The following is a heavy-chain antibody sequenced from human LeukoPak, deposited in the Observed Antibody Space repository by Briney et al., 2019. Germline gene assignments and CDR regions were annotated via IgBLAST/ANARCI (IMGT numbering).Heavy chain of an antibody. CDR2: ISAYNDNA. CDR1: GYTFTTYS. J-gene: IGHJ4*02. CDR3: ARARGYYFDL. Sequence: ASVKVSCKAAGYTFTTYSVTWVRQAPGQGPEWMGWISAYNDNANYPQNLQGRVTMTTDTSTSTAYMELRSLRSDDTAVYYCARARGYYFDLWGQGTLVTVSS. D-gene: IGHD3-22*01. V-gene: IGHV1-18*01.